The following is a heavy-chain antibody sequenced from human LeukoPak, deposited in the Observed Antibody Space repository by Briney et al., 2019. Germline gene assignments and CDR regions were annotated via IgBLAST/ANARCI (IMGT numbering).Heavy chain of an antibody. CDR2: INPNRGGT. V-gene: IGHV1-2*02. J-gene: IGHJ5*02. CDR1: GYIFTGYY. D-gene: IGHD4-17*01. CDR3: ARDSDYGDGFDP. Sequence: ASVKVSCKASGYIFTGYYMHWVRQAPGQGLEWMGWINPNRGGTNYAQKFQGRVTMTRDTSISTAYMELSRLRSDDTAVYYCARDSDYGDGFDPWGQGTLVTVSS.